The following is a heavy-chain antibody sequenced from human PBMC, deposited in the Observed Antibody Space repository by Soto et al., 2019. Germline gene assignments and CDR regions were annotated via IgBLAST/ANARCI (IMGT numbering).Heavy chain of an antibody. D-gene: IGHD1-26*01. CDR3: ARWNPNLIVGAPAWWFDP. CDR1: GGSISSYY. CDR2: IYYSGST. Sequence: SETLSLTCTVSGGSISSYYWSWIRQPPGKGLEWIGYIYYSGSTNYNPSLKSRVTISVDTSKNQFSLKLSSVTAADTAVYYCARWNPNLIVGAPAWWFDPWGQGTLVTVSS. J-gene: IGHJ5*02. V-gene: IGHV4-59*01.